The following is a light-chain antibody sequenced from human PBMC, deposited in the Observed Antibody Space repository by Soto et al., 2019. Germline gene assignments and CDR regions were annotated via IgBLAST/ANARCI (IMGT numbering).Light chain of an antibody. V-gene: IGKV1-5*03. J-gene: IGKJ1*01. CDR2: KVS. Sequence: DIQMTQSPSTLSASLGARVTITCRAIQRAIPWLAWYQQKPGKAPDLLIYKVSTLESGVPSRFSGSGSGTEFTLTISSLQPDDSATYYCQHYNSYSTFGQGTKVEIK. CDR1: QRAIPW. CDR3: QHYNSYST.